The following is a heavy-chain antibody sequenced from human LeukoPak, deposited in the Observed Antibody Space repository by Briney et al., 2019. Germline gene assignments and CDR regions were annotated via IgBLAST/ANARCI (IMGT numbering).Heavy chain of an antibody. J-gene: IGHJ4*02. V-gene: IGHV3-9*01. CDR3: VKDGGRDTAAAYY. Sequence: GRSLRLSCAASGSTFDDYAMHWVRQAPGKGLEWVSGILRNSGSIGYADSVKGRFTISRDDAKKSLYLQMNSLRAEDTALYYCVKDGGRDTAAAYYWGQGTLVSVSS. D-gene: IGHD6-13*01. CDR2: ILRNSGSI. CDR1: GSTFDDYA.